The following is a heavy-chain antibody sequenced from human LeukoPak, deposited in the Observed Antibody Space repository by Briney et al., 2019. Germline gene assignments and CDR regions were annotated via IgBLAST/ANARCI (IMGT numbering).Heavy chain of an antibody. V-gene: IGHV3-23*01. CDR2: ISGSGAGT. D-gene: IGHD2-15*01. CDR3: AKGDLSGGTFYFDY. Sequence: GALRLSCAASRFIFSSYGMSWVRQAPGKGLEWVSAISGSGAGTYYADSVKGRFTISRDNSKNTLYLQMNSLRVEDTAVYYCAKGDLSGGTFYFDYWGQGTLVSVSS. CDR1: RFIFSSYG. J-gene: IGHJ4*02.